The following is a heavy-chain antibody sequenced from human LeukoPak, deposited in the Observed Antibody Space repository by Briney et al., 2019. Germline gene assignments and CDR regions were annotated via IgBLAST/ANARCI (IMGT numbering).Heavy chain of an antibody. D-gene: IGHD2-21*02. CDR3: ARVTSSYHYYVDV. V-gene: IGHV3-21*01. CDR2: ISSSSSYI. Sequence: PGGSLRLSCAVSGFTFSGYSMNWVRQAPGKGLEWVSSISSSSSYILYTDSVKGRFTISRDNAKNSLYLQMNSLRAEDTAVYYCARVTSSYHYYVDVWGKGTTVTVSS. J-gene: IGHJ6*03. CDR1: GFTFSGYS.